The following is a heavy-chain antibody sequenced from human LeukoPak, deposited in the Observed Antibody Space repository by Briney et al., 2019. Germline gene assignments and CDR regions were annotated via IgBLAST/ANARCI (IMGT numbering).Heavy chain of an antibody. CDR1: GFTFNRYG. V-gene: IGHV3-48*04. J-gene: IGHJ4*02. CDR2: ISSGGSTI. CDR3: ARDPGYWSVTHFDY. Sequence: PGGSLRLSCAASGFTFNRYGMNWVRQAPGKGLEWVSYISSGGSTIYHADSVKGRFTISRDNGRNSLDLHMNSLRAEDTAVYFCARDPGYWSVTHFDYWGLGILVTVSS. D-gene: IGHD2-8*02.